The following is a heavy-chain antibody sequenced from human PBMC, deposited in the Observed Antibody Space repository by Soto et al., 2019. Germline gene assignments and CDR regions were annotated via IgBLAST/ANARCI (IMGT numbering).Heavy chain of an antibody. D-gene: IGHD3-9*01. CDR1: GGSISRYY. CDR2: IYYSGTT. Sequence: SETLSLTCTVSGGSISRYYWSWIQQPPGKGLEWIGYIYYSGTTNYNPSLKSRVTISVDTSKNQFSLKLSSVTAADTAVYYCARHEERYFDSNWFDPWGQGTLVPVSS. V-gene: IGHV4-59*08. CDR3: ARHEERYFDSNWFDP. J-gene: IGHJ5*02.